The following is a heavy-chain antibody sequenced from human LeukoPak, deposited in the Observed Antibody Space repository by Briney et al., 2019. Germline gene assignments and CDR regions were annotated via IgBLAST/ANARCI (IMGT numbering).Heavy chain of an antibody. Sequence: GGSLRLSCAASGFTFSGYGMHWVRQAPGKGLEWVTLISYDGSNKYYVDSMKGRFPISRDNSKNTLYLQMNSLRAEDTAVYYCAKDRIAASGLSYYFDYWGQGTLVTVSS. CDR1: GFTFSGYG. D-gene: IGHD6-13*01. V-gene: IGHV3-30*18. CDR2: ISYDGSNK. CDR3: AKDRIAASGLSYYFDY. J-gene: IGHJ4*02.